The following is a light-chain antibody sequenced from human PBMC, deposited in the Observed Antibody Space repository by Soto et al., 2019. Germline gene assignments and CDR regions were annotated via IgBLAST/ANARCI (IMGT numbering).Light chain of an antibody. CDR2: GAS. CDR1: KSISSN. CDR3: QQYNDGLT. J-gene: IGKJ4*01. Sequence: TPSQDTLSVSPGENTTLSFRAGKSISSNLAWYQLKPGQAPRLLICGASTRATGIPARFSGSGSGTEFTLTITSLQSEDFAVYFCQQYNDGLTFGGGSKV. V-gene: IGKV3-15*01.